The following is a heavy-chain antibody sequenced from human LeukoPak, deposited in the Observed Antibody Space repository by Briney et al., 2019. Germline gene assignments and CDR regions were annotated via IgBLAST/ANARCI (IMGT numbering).Heavy chain of an antibody. V-gene: IGHV1-69*05. Sequence: SVKVSCKASGGTFSSYAISWVRQAPGQGLEWMGRIIPIFGTANYAQKFQGRVTITTDESTSTAYVELSGLRSEDTAVYYCARSPSSGYYYWFDPWGQGTLVTVSS. D-gene: IGHD3-22*01. J-gene: IGHJ5*02. CDR3: ARSPSSGYYYWFDP. CDR2: IIPIFGTA. CDR1: GGTFSSYA.